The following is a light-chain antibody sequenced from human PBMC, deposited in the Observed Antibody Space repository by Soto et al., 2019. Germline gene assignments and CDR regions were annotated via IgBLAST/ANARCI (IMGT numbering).Light chain of an antibody. J-gene: IGLJ1*01. Sequence: QSVLTQPASVSGSPGQSITISCTGTSSDVGGYNYVSWYQQHLGKAPKLMIYDVSNRPSGVSNRFSGSKSGNTASLTISGLQAEDEADYYCRSYTSSSIYVFGTGTKVTVL. CDR1: SSDVGGYNY. CDR2: DVS. V-gene: IGLV2-14*01. CDR3: RSYTSSSIYV.